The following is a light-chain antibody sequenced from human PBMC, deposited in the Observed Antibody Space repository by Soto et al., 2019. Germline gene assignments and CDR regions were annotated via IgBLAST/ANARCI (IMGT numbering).Light chain of an antibody. CDR1: SSDVGGYNY. V-gene: IGLV2-14*01. J-gene: IGLJ2*01. CDR3: SSYTSSSTLYVV. CDR2: DVS. Sequence: QSALTQPASVSGSPGQSITISCTGTSSDVGGYNYVSWYQQHPGKAPKLMIYDVSNRPSGVSNRFSGSKSGNTASLTISGLQAEDEADYYCSSYTSSSTLYVVFXGGTKVTVL.